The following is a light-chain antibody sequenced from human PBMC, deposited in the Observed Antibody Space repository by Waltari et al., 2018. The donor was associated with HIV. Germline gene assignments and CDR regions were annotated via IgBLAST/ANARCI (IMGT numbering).Light chain of an antibody. V-gene: IGKV3-20*01. Sequence: SVLTQSPGTLSLSPGERATLSCRASQSVTRKYVDWYQQRPGQAPRLLILGTFSRATGIPTRFSASGSGTDFTLTIDRLEPEDFAVYFCQQYGGSAHTFGQGTKLDIK. J-gene: IGKJ2*01. CDR2: GTF. CDR1: QSVTRKY. CDR3: QQYGGSAHT.